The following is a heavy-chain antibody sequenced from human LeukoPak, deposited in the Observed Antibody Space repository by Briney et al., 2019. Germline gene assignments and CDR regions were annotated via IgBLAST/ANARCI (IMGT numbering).Heavy chain of an antibody. CDR3: ARASYYYDSSGYPGYYFDY. CDR1: GYTFTDYY. J-gene: IGHJ4*02. Sequence: ASVKVSCKASGYTFTDYYMHWVRQAPGQGLEWMGWINPNSGGTNYAQKFQGRVTMTRDTSISTAYMELSRLRSDDTAVCYCARASYYYDSSGYPGYYFDYWGLGTLVTVSS. D-gene: IGHD3-22*01. V-gene: IGHV1-2*02. CDR2: INPNSGGT.